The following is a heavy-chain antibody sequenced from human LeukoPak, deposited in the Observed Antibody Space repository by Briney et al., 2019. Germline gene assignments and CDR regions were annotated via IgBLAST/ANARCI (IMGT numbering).Heavy chain of an antibody. V-gene: IGHV3-21*01. CDR3: ARRSPNYYFDY. CDR1: GFTFSNYN. CDR2: ISSSNNYI. J-gene: IGHJ4*02. Sequence: GGSLRLSCAASGFTFSNYNMNWVRQAPGKGLEWVSSISSSNNYIYYAASVKGRFTISRDNAKNSLYLQMNSLRAEDTAVYYCARRSPNYYFDYWGQGTPVTVSS.